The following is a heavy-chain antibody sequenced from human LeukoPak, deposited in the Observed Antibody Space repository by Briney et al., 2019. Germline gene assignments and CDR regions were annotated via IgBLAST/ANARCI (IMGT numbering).Heavy chain of an antibody. J-gene: IGHJ4*02. CDR3: TRDRTTVTLFDY. CDR2: ISTDGSTT. V-gene: IGHV3-74*01. D-gene: IGHD4-17*01. CDR1: GFTFSSRW. Sequence: PGGSLRLSCAASGFTFSSRWMHWVRQAPGKGLVWVSRISTDGSTTGYAESVRGRFTTSRDNTKNTVYLQMSSLRAEDTAVYYCTRDRTTVTLFDYWGQGALVTVSS.